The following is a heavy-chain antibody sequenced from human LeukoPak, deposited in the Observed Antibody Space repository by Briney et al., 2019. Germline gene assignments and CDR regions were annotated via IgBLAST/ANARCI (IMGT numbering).Heavy chain of an antibody. J-gene: IGHJ4*02. CDR3: AREVIVVATYYFDY. D-gene: IGHD3-22*01. V-gene: IGHV3-23*01. CDR2: IGTSGANT. Sequence: GGSLRLSCAASGFTFNNYGMGWVRQTPGKGLEWVATIGTSGANTYHADSVKGRFTISRDNSKSTLYLQMNSLRAEDTAVYYCAREVIVVATYYFDYWGQGTLVTVSS. CDR1: GFTFNNYG.